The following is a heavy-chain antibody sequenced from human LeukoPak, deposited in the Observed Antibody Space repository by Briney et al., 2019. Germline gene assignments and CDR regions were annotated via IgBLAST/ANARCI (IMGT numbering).Heavy chain of an antibody. CDR3: AKAAGYSTIYWFDP. D-gene: IGHD6-13*01. CDR1: GGSISSDDYY. J-gene: IGHJ5*02. Sequence: PSETLSLTCTVSGGSISSDDYYWTWIRQYPGKGLEWIGCIYFRGSTSYNASLESRLTISLDTSKNQFSLKLSSVTAADTAVYYCAKAAGYSTIYWFDPWGQGTLVTVSS. V-gene: IGHV4-31*03. CDR2: IYFRGST.